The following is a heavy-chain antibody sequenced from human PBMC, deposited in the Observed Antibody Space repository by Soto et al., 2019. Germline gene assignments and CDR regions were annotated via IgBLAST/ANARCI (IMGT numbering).Heavy chain of an antibody. D-gene: IGHD3-16*01. J-gene: IGHJ4*02. CDR3: ASLADY. Sequence: GGSLRLSCAASGFTFSSYSMEWVRQAPGKGLDWVAGISHDGSNIDYADSVKGRFTISRDISSNTLYLQMTSLRAEDTAVYYCASLADYWGQGTLVTVSS. CDR2: ISHDGSNI. CDR1: GFTFSSYS. V-gene: IGHV3-30*03.